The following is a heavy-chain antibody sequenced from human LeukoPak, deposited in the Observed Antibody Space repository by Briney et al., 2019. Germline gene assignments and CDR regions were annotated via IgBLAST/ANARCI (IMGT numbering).Heavy chain of an antibody. V-gene: IGHV3-21*01. CDR2: ISSSSSYI. J-gene: IGHJ4*02. CDR1: GFTFSSYS. Sequence: GGSLRLSCAASGFTFSSYSMNWVRQAPGKGLEWVSSISSSSSYIYYADSVRGRFTISRDNAKNSLYLQMNSLRAEDTAVYYCASPYSSRWYELCYWGQGTLVTVSS. CDR3: ASPYSSRWYELCY. D-gene: IGHD6-13*01.